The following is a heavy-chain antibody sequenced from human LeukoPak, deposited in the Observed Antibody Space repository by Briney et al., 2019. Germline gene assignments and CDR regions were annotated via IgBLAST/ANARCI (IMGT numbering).Heavy chain of an antibody. V-gene: IGHV4-34*01. Sequence: PSETLSLTCAVYDGSFSGYYWSWIRQPSGRGLEWIGEMNDSGSTNYNPSLKSRFTISVDTSKNQFSLKLSFVTAADTAVYYCARCYDCSSSCYTLFDLWSQGALVAVSS. CDR2: MNDSGST. J-gene: IGHJ4*02. D-gene: IGHD2-2*02. CDR1: DGSFSGYY. CDR3: ARCYDCSSSCYTLFDL.